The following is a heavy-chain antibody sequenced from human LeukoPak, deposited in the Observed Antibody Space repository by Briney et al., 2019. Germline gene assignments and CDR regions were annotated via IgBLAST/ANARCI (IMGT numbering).Heavy chain of an antibody. CDR1: GFTFISYG. CDR2: IRYDGSNK. Sequence: GGSLRLSCAASGFTFISYGMHWDRQAPGKGLEWVAFIRYDGSNKYYADSVKGRFTISRDNSNNKLYLQMNSLRAEDTAVYYCAKDRAVIASYYFDYWGQGTLVTVSS. CDR3: AKDRAVIASYYFDY. J-gene: IGHJ4*02. D-gene: IGHD3-22*01. V-gene: IGHV3-30*02.